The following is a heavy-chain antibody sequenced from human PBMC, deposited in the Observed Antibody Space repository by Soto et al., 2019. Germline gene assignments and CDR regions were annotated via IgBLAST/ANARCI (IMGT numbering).Heavy chain of an antibody. V-gene: IGHV1-69*01. CDR2: IIPIFGTA. Sequence: QVQLVQSGAEVKKPGSSVKVSCKASGGTFSSYTISWVRQAPGQGLEWMGGIIPIFGTANYAQKFQGRVTITADEYTITAYMELGSLRSEDTAVYYCAPGAGVTPYVDSHWFDPWGQGTLVTVSS. CDR1: GGTFSSYT. CDR3: APGAGVTPYVDSHWFDP. D-gene: IGHD4-17*01. J-gene: IGHJ5*02.